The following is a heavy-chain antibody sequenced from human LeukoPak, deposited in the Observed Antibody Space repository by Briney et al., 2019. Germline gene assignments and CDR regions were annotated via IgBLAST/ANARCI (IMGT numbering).Heavy chain of an antibody. CDR1: GFTFSSYW. V-gene: IGHV3-74*01. J-gene: IGHJ4*02. Sequence: GGSLRLSCAASGFTFSSYWMHWVRQAPGKGLMWVSRINPDGTSTSYADSVKGRFAISRDNARTSLYLQINSLRAEDTAIYYCARVSGSSLTHYFDNWGQGTLVTVSS. CDR2: INPDGTST. D-gene: IGHD1-26*01. CDR3: ARVSGSSLTHYFDN.